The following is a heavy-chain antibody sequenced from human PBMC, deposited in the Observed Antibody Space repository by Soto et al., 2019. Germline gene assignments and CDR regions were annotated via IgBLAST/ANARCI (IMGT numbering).Heavy chain of an antibody. V-gene: IGHV3-15*01. D-gene: IGHD4-17*01. Sequence: EVQLVESGGGLVKPGGSLRLSCAASGFTFSNAWMSWVRQAPGKGLEWVGRIKSRTDGGTTDYAAPVKGRFTISRDDSKNTLYLQMNGLKTEDTAVYYCTTFGLRWGFDYWGQGTLATVSS. CDR2: IKSRTDGGTT. CDR1: GFTFSNAW. CDR3: TTFGLRWGFDY. J-gene: IGHJ4*02.